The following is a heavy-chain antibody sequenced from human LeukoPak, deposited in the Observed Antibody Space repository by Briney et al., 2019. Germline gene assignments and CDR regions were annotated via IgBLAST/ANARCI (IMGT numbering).Heavy chain of an antibody. Sequence: SETLSLTCAVYGGSFSGYYWSWIRQPPGKGLEWIGEINHSGSTNYNPSLKSRVTISVDTSKNQFSLKLSSVTAADTAVYYCASVRKGYSYGPSDYWGQGTLVTVFS. V-gene: IGHV4-34*01. J-gene: IGHJ4*02. CDR3: ASVRKGYSYGPSDY. CDR2: INHSGST. D-gene: IGHD5-18*01. CDR1: GGSFSGYY.